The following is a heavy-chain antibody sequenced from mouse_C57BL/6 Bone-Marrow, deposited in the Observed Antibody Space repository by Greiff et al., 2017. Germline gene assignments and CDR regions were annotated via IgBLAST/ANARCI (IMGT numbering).Heavy chain of an antibody. CDR3: TTWLLAY. Sequence: EVQLQQSGAELVRPGGSVKLSCTASGFNIKDDYMHWVKQRPEQGLEWVGWIGPENGDNESASKVQGKATITADTSSNTAYLQLRSRISEDTAIYYFTTWLLAYWGQGTLVTVSA. CDR2: IGPENGDN. V-gene: IGHV14-4*01. J-gene: IGHJ3*01. CDR1: GFNIKDDY.